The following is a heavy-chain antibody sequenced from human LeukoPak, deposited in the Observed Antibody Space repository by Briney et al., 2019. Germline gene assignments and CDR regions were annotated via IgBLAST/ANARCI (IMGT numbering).Heavy chain of an antibody. J-gene: IGHJ4*02. V-gene: IGHV1-69*13. D-gene: IGHD3-22*01. CDR1: GGTFSSYA. Sequence: ASVKVSCKASGGTFSSYAISWVRQAPGQGLEWMGGIIPIFGTANYAQKFQGRVTITADESTSTAYMELSSLRSEDTAVYYRARGPYYDSSGYRSYYFDYWGQGTLVTVSS. CDR2: IIPIFGTA. CDR3: ARGPYYDSSGYRSYYFDY.